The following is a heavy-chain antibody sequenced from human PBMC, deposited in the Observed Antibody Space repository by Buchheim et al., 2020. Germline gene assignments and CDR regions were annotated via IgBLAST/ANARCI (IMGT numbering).Heavy chain of an antibody. V-gene: IGHV3-15*01. CDR3: TTDNSGSDSYYFDY. J-gene: IGHJ4*02. CDR2: IKSKTDGGTT. Sequence: EVQLVESGGGLVKPGGSLRLCAASGFTFSNAWMSWVRQAPGKGLEWVGRIKSKTDGGTTDYAAPVKGRFTISRDDSKNTLYLQMNSLKTEDTAVYCCTTDNSGSDSYYFDYWGQGTL. D-gene: IGHD1-26*01. CDR1: GFTFSNAW.